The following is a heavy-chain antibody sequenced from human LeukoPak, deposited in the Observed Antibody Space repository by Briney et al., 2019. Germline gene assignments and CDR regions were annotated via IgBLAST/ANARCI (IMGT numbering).Heavy chain of an antibody. CDR2: ISSSSSYI. D-gene: IGHD5-18*01. Sequence: GGSLRLSCAASGFTFSSYSMNWVRQAPGKGLEWVSSISSSSSYIYHADTVKGRFTISRDNAKNSLYLQMNSLRAEDTAVYYCARDLDTAMISYYGMDVWGQGTTVTVSS. J-gene: IGHJ6*02. V-gene: IGHV3-21*01. CDR1: GFTFSSYS. CDR3: ARDLDTAMISYYGMDV.